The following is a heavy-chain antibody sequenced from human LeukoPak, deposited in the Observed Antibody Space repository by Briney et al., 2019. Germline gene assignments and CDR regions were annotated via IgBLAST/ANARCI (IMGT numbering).Heavy chain of an antibody. CDR3: AKDEATSGGGLAS. CDR2: MYTGGTT. D-gene: IGHD3-16*01. CDR1: GFAVSGTH. Sequence: PGGSLRLSCAACGFAVSGTHMSWVRQAPGKGLEWVSAMYTGGTTYYADSVMGRFTVSRDNSRNTLFLHMNSLRVDDTAVYYCAKDEATSGGGLASWGQGTLVTVSS. V-gene: IGHV3-53*01. J-gene: IGHJ4*02.